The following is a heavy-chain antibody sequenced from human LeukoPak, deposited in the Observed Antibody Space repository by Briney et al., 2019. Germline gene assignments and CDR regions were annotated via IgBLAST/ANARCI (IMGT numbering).Heavy chain of an antibody. CDR3: GTMSNYDSGGYYDS. CDR2: IYGAETA. Sequence: GGSLRLSCAVSGFSVSSNYMHWVRQTPGKGLQWVSVIYGAETANYADSVKGRFTISRDNAENTLYLQMNNLRVEDTAVYYCGTMSNYDSGGYYDSWGLGTLVTVSS. V-gene: IGHV3-53*01. J-gene: IGHJ5*01. D-gene: IGHD3-22*01. CDR1: GFSVSSNY.